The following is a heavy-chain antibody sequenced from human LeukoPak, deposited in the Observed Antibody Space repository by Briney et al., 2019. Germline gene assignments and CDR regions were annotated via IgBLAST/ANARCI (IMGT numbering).Heavy chain of an antibody. CDR1: GFTFSSYE. J-gene: IGHJ5*02. V-gene: IGHV3-48*03. CDR3: ARDLTYYGSSGFNWFDP. Sequence: GGSLRLSCAASGFTFSSYEMNWVRQAPGKGLEWVSYISSSGSTIYYADSVKGRFTISRDNAKNSLYLQMNSLRAEDTAVYYCARDLTYYGSSGFNWFDPWGQGTLVTVSS. D-gene: IGHD3-22*01. CDR2: ISSSGSTI.